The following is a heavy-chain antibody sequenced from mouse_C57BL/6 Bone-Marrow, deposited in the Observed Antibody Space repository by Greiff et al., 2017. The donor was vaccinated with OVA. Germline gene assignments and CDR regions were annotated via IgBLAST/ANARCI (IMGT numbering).Heavy chain of an antibody. CDR2: SRNKANDYTT. J-gene: IGHJ4*01. D-gene: IGHD1-1*01. Sequence: EVMLVESGGGLVQSGRSLRLSCATSGFTFRDFYMEWVRQAPGKGLEWIAASRNKANDYTTEYRASVKGRFIVSRDTSQLILYRQMNALRAEDTAIYYCARDARGSSGGAMDYWGQGTSVTVSS. CDR1: GFTFRDFY. CDR3: ARDARGSSGGAMDY. V-gene: IGHV7-1*01.